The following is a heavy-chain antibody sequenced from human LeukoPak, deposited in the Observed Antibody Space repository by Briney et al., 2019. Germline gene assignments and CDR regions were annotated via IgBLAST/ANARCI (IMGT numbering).Heavy chain of an antibody. Sequence: GGSLRLSCAASGFTFSSYTVNWIRQAPGKGLEWVSSISGSSYYIYYADSVRGRFTISRDNSKNTLYLQMYSLRAEDTAVYYCARLSVRGYYFDYWGQGTLVTVSS. CDR3: ARLSVRGYYFDY. CDR1: GFTFSSYT. J-gene: IGHJ4*02. CDR2: ISGSSYYI. V-gene: IGHV3-21*01.